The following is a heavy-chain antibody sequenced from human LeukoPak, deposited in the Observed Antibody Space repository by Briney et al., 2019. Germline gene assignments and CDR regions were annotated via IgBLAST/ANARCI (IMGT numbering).Heavy chain of an antibody. J-gene: IGHJ6*02. CDR3: ARDAGHQLSRRNYYAMDV. Sequence: GGSLRLSCAASGFTFSTYSMNWVRQAPGKGLEWLSYIRSSSSTKYYADSVKGRFTISRDNAKNSLYLQMNSLRAEDTAVYYCARDAGHQLSRRNYYAMDVWGQGTTVTVSS. CDR1: GFTFSTYS. D-gene: IGHD2-2*01. V-gene: IGHV3-48*04. CDR2: IRSSSSTK.